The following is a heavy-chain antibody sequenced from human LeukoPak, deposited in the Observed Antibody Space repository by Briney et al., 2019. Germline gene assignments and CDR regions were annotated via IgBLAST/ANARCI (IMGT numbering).Heavy chain of an antibody. CDR2: ISAYDGGL. Sequence: ASVKVSCKASGYYLTSFAINWVRQAPGHGLEWMGWISAYDGGLKYAQDFQGRVTMTTDSSTRTAYMELTRLTSDDTAVYYCARDPLTSIWSPYYFTLDVWGQGTTVRVSS. CDR1: GYYLTSFA. CDR3: ARDPLTSIWSPYYFTLDV. V-gene: IGHV1-18*01. J-gene: IGHJ6*02. D-gene: IGHD1-26*01.